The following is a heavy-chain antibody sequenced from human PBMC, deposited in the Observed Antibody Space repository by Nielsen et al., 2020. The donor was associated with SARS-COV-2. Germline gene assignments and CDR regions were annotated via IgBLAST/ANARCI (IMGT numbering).Heavy chain of an antibody. CDR1: GFSFNTHA. V-gene: IGHV3-23*01. J-gene: IGHJ4*02. Sequence: GESLKISCAASGFSFNTHAMDWVRQAPGKGLEWVSGISGRGHKSFYADSVKGRFTISRDNSKNTLYLQMNSLRAEDTAVYYCAKDREQWLAHYYFDYWGQGTLVTVSS. CDR3: AKDREQWLAHYYFDY. D-gene: IGHD6-19*01. CDR2: ISGRGHKS.